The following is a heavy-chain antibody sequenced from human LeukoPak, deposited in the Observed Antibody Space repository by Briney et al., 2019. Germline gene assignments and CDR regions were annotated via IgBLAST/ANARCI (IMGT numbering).Heavy chain of an antibody. CDR3: ARGQTGYSYGYAYYYYMDV. CDR1: GFTFSSYG. J-gene: IGHJ6*03. CDR2: IRYDGSNK. V-gene: IGHV3-30*02. D-gene: IGHD5-18*01. Sequence: GGSLRLSCAASGFTFSSYGMHWVRQAPGKGLEWVAFIRYDGSNKYYADSVKGRFSISRDNAKNSLYLLLISVRAEDTAVYYCARGQTGYSYGYAYYYYMDVWGKGTTVTVSS.